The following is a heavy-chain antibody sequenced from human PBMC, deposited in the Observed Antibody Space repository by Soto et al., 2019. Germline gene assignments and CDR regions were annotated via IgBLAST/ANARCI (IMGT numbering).Heavy chain of an antibody. CDR1: GGSISSGGYY. V-gene: IGHV4-31*03. CDR2: IYYSGST. D-gene: IGHD1-26*01. J-gene: IGHJ4*02. CDR3: AREGGIVGATAADY. Sequence: QVQLQEWGPGLVKPSQTLSLTCTVSGGSISSGGYYWSWIRQHPGKGLEWIGYIYYSGSTYYNPSLKRRVAISVDTSKNQFSQTLSSVTAADAAVYYCAREGGIVGATAADYWGQGTLVTVSS.